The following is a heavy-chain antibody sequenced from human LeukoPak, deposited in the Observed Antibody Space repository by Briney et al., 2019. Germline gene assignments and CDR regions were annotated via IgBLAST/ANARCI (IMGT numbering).Heavy chain of an antibody. Sequence: ASVKVSCKASGYTLTAYYMHWVRQAPGQGLEWMGWINPNSGGTNYAQNFQGRVTMSRDTSISTAYMELSRLRSDDTAVYYCARAVGYGSGTYRQYYFDYWGQGTLVTVSS. CDR2: INPNSGGT. CDR3: ARAVGYGSGTYRQYYFDY. D-gene: IGHD3-10*01. CDR1: GYTLTAYY. J-gene: IGHJ4*02. V-gene: IGHV1-2*02.